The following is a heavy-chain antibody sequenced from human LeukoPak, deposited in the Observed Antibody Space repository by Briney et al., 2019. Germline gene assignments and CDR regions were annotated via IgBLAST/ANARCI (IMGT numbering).Heavy chain of an antibody. CDR1: GFTFSSYG. Sequence: GGSLRLSCAASGFTFSSYGMHWVRQAPGKGLGWVAVISYDGSNKYYADSVKGRFTISRDTSKNTLYLQMNSLRAEDTAVYYCAKEKGNYGSGSYPLPFDYWGQGTLVTVSS. CDR3: AKEKGNYGSGSYPLPFDY. CDR2: ISYDGSNK. D-gene: IGHD3-10*01. J-gene: IGHJ4*02. V-gene: IGHV3-30*18.